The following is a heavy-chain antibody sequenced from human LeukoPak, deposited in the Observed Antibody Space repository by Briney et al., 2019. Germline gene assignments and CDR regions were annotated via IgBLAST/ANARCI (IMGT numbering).Heavy chain of an antibody. CDR2: ICYSGST. CDR1: GGSISSSSYY. D-gene: IGHD2-15*01. V-gene: IGHV4-39*02. Sequence: SETLSLTCTVSGGSISSSSYYWGWIRQPPGKGLEWIGSICYSGSTYYNPSLKSRVTISVDTSKNQFSLKLSSVTAADTAVYYCARDGGEYCSGGSCYGGWGQGTLVTVSS. CDR3: ARDGGEYCSGGSCYGG. J-gene: IGHJ4*02.